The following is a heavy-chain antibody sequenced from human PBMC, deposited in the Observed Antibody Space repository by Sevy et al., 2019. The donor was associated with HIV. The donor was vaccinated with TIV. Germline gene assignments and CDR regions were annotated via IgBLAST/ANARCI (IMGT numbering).Heavy chain of an antibody. V-gene: IGHV3-53*01. D-gene: IGHD3-10*01. CDR2: IYSGGST. Sequence: GGYLRLSCAASGFTVSSNYMSWVRQAPGKGLEWVSVIYSGGSTYYADSVKGRFTISRDNSKNTLYLQMNSLRAEDTAVYYCARDYRRGGMDVWGQGTTVTVSS. CDR1: GFTVSSNY. J-gene: IGHJ6*02. CDR3: ARDYRRGGMDV.